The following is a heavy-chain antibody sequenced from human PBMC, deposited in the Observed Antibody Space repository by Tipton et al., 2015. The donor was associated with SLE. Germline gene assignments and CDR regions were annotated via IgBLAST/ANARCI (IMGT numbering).Heavy chain of an antibody. D-gene: IGHD3-10*01. CDR1: GGSISSSNW. CDR2: IYHSGST. Sequence: TLSLTCTVSGGSISSSNWWSWVRQPPGKGLEWIGEIYHSGSTNYNPSLKSRVTISVDKSKNQFSLKLSSVTAADTAVYYCAREETSHFGYYYYGMDVWGQGNAVAVAS. J-gene: IGHJ6*02. CDR3: AREETSHFGYYYYGMDV. V-gene: IGHV4-4*02.